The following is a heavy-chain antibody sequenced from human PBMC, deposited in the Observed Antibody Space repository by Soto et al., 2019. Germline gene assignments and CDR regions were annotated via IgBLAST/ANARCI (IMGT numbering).Heavy chain of an antibody. Sequence: SETLSLTCTVSGGSISSYYWSWIRQPPGKGLEWIGYIYYSGSTNYNPSLKSRVTISVDTSKNQFSLKLSSVTAADTAVYYCARDKLYFYGMDVWGQGTTVTVSS. J-gene: IGHJ6*02. V-gene: IGHV4-59*01. CDR1: GGSISSYY. CDR3: ARDKLYFYGMDV. CDR2: IYYSGST.